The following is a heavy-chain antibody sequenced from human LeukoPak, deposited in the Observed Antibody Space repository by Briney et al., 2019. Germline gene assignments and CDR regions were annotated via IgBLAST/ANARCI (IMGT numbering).Heavy chain of an antibody. CDR3: ARRMGAVAGNPFDY. Sequence: ASVKVSCKASGYTFTSYDINWVRQATGQGLEWMGWMNPNSGNTGYAQKFQGRVTMTRNTSISTAYIELSSLRSEDTAVYYCARRMGAVAGNPFDYWGQGTLVTVSS. V-gene: IGHV1-8*01. CDR2: MNPNSGNT. CDR1: GYTFTSYD. D-gene: IGHD6-19*01. J-gene: IGHJ4*02.